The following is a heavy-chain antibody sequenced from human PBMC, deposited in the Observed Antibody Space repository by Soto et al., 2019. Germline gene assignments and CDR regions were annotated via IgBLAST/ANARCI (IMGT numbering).Heavy chain of an antibody. CDR2: IYSGGNT. D-gene: IGHD6-13*01. CDR3: ARNPLSSSWYFIP. CDR1: GFIVSSNY. V-gene: IGHV3-66*01. Sequence: EVHLVESGGGLVQPGGSLRLSCAASGFIVSSNYMSWVRQAPGKGLEWVSLIYSGGNTFYADSVKGRFTISRDNSKNTLYLQMNSLRAEDTAIYYCARNPLSSSWYFIPWGQGTLVTVSS. J-gene: IGHJ5*02.